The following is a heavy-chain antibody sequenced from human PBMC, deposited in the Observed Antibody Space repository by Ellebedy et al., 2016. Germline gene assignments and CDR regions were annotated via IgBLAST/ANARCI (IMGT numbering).Heavy chain of an antibody. V-gene: IGHV1-2*02. Sequence: ASVKVSXXASGYTFTGYYMHWVRQAPGQGLEWMGWINPNSGGTNYAQKFQGRVTMTRDTSISTAYMELSRLRSDDTAVYYCARALPQRWWLRFGVPPRGFDYWGQGTLVTVSS. D-gene: IGHD5-12*01. CDR2: INPNSGGT. J-gene: IGHJ4*02. CDR1: GYTFTGYY. CDR3: ARALPQRWWLRFGVPPRGFDY.